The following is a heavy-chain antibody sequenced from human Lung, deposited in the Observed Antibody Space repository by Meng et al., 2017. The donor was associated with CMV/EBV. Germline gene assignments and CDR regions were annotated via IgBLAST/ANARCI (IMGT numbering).Heavy chain of an antibody. Sequence: SVXVSCKASGYTFTDYYIHWVRQAPGQGLEWMGWINPNSGGTNYAQKFQGRVTMTTDTSIRTIYMELNRLTSDDTAKFYCARDVGTGAAGYWGQGTLVTV. CDR3: ARDVGTGAAGY. D-gene: IGHD1-1*01. V-gene: IGHV1-2*02. CDR2: INPNSGGT. J-gene: IGHJ4*02. CDR1: GYTFTDYY.